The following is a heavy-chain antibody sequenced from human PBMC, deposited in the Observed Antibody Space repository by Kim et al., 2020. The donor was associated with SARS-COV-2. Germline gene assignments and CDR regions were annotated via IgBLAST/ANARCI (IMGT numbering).Heavy chain of an antibody. CDR1: GGSISSYY. CDR2: IYYSGST. J-gene: IGHJ4*02. Sequence: SETLSLTCTVSGGSISSYYWSWIRQPPGKGLEWIGYIYYSGSTNYNPSLKSRVTISVDTSKNQFSLKLSSVTAADTAVYYCARFGDYGDICWGQGTLVTVSS. D-gene: IGHD4-17*01. CDR3: ARFGDYGDIC. V-gene: IGHV4-59*13.